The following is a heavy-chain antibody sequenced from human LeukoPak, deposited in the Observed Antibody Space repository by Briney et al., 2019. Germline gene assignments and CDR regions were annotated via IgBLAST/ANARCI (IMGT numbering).Heavy chain of an antibody. Sequence: GGSLRLSCAASGFTFSSYEMNWVRQAPGKGLEWVSYISSSGSTIYYADSVKGRFTISRDNAKNTLSLQMNSLRVEDTAMYFCAKDIQLSTWGLGTMVTVSS. D-gene: IGHD5-24*01. CDR2: ISSSGSTI. CDR3: AKDIQLST. CDR1: GFTFSSYE. J-gene: IGHJ3*01. V-gene: IGHV3-48*03.